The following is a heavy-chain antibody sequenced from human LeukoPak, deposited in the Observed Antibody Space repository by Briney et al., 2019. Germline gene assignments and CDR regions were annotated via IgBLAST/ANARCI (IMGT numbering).Heavy chain of an antibody. CDR3: AKDQVPMDV. CDR2: VRFDGTGI. CDR1: GFTFSSYA. Sequence: GGSLRLSCAASGFTFSSYAMHWVRQAPGKGLEWVAFVRFDGTGIVYADSVKGRFSISGDNSKHTAYLQMTRLTIDDTAVYYCAKDQVPMDVWGKGTTVIVSS. V-gene: IGHV3-30*02. J-gene: IGHJ6*03.